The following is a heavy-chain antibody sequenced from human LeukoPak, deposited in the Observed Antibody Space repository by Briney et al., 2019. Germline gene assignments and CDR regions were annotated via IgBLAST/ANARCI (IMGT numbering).Heavy chain of an antibody. D-gene: IGHD6-19*01. J-gene: IGHJ1*01. V-gene: IGHV4-39*01. CDR2: IYYSGST. Sequence: TSETLSLTCTVSGGSISSSSYYWGWIRQPPGKGLEWIGSIYYSGSTYYSPSLKSRVTISVDTSKNQFSLKLSSVTAADTAVYYCARLVRAVAGGLFQHWGQGTLVTVSS. CDR3: ARLVRAVAGGLFQH. CDR1: GGSISSSSYY.